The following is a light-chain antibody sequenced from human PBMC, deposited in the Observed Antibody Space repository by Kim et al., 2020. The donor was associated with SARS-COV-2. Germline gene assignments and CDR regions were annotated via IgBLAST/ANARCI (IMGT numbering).Light chain of an antibody. CDR2: YDS. V-gene: IGLV3-21*04. CDR3: QVWDSSSDHRVV. J-gene: IGLJ2*01. Sequence: PGKTARITCGGNSIGSNSVNWYQEKPGQAPVMVISYDSDRPSGIPERCSGSNSGNTATLTISRVEAGDEADYYCQVWDSSSDHRVVFGGGTQLTVL. CDR1: SIGSNS.